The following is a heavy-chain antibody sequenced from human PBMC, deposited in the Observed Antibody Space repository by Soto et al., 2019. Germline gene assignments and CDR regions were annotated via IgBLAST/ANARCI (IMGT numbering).Heavy chain of an antibody. CDR1: GFTFTSSA. CDR2: IVVGSGNT. V-gene: IGHV1-58*02. CDR3: LREWYGEFI. J-gene: IGHJ4*02. D-gene: IGHD4-17*01. Sequence: SVKVSCKASGFTFTSSAMQWVRQARGQRLEWIGWIVVGSGNTNYAQKFQERVTITRDMSTSTAYMELSSLRSEDTGIYYCLREWYGEFIWGQGTLVTVSS.